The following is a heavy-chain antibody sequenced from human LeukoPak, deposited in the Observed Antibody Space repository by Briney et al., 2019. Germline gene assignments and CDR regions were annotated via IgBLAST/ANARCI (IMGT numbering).Heavy chain of an antibody. CDR1: GFTFSSYA. CDR2: ISGSGGST. D-gene: IGHD1-7*01. CDR3: AKGNGITGTTTLNDY. V-gene: IGHV3-23*01. Sequence: GGSLRLSCAASGFTFSSYAMSWVRQAPGKGLEWVSAISGSGGSTYYADSVKGRFTISRDNSKNTLYLQMNSLRAEDTAVYYCAKGNGITGTTTLNDYWGQGTLVTVSS. J-gene: IGHJ4*02.